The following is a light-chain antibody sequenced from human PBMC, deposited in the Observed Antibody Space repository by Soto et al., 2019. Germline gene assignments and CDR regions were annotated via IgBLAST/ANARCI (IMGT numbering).Light chain of an antibody. V-gene: IGKV1-12*01. Sequence: DIQMTQSPSSVSASVGDRVTITCRASQGISSWLGWYQQKPGKAPMLLIYGATNLQSGVPSRFSGSGSRTDFTLTISSLQPEDFATYFCQQSFSVRSWTFGQGTKVDIK. CDR3: QQSFSVRSWT. J-gene: IGKJ1*01. CDR1: QGISSW. CDR2: GAT.